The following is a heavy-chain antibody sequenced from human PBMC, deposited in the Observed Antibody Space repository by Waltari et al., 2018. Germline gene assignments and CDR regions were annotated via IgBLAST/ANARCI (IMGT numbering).Heavy chain of an antibody. CDR3: ARGKPGSWYREGFDY. D-gene: IGHD6-13*01. CDR1: GYTFTGYY. J-gene: IGHJ4*02. V-gene: IGHV1-2*02. Sequence: QVQLVQSGAEVKKPGASVKVSCKASGYTFTGYYMHWVRQAPGQGLEWMGWINPNSGGTNYAQKFQGRVTMTRDTSISTAYMELSRLRSDDTAVYYCARGKPGSWYREGFDYWGQGTLVTVSS. CDR2: INPNSGGT.